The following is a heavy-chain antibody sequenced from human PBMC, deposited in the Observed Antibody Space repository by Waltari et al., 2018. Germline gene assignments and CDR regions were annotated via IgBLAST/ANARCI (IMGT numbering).Heavy chain of an antibody. CDR2: ISSSSSYI. D-gene: IGHD6-6*01. CDR3: AIYPYSSSFGDY. V-gene: IGHV3-21*01. CDR1: GFTFSSYS. Sequence: EVQLVESGGGLVKPGGSLRLSCAASGFTFSSYSMNWVRQAPGKGLEWVSSISSSSSYIYYADSVKGRFTISRDNAKNSLYLQMNSLRAEDTAVYYCAIYPYSSSFGDYWGQGTLVTVSS. J-gene: IGHJ4*02.